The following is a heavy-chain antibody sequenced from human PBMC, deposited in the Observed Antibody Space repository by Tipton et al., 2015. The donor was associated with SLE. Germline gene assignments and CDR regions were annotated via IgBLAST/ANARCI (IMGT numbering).Heavy chain of an antibody. CDR1: GGSISPYY. Sequence: TLSLTCFVSGGSISPYYWAWIRQPPGRGLEWIGCINYSGITNYNPSLESRVTISVDTSKNQFSLNLNSLTAADTAMYYCASGTLEWSHEPDYWGQGTLVTVSS. J-gene: IGHJ4*02. D-gene: IGHD3-3*01. CDR3: ASGTLEWSHEPDY. CDR2: INYSGIT. V-gene: IGHV4-59*01.